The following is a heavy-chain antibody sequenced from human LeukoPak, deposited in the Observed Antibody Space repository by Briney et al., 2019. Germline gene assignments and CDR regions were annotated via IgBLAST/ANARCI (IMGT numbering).Heavy chain of an antibody. D-gene: IGHD3-10*01. J-gene: IGHJ4*02. Sequence: ASVKVSCKASGYTFTSYYMHWVRQAPGQGLEWMGIINPSGGSTSYAQKFQGRVTMTRDTSTSTVYMELSSLRSEDTAVYYCARDHEIGHYYGSGISGEVDYWGQGTLVTVSS. CDR2: INPSGGST. CDR1: GYTFTSYY. CDR3: ARDHEIGHYYGSGISGEVDY. V-gene: IGHV1-46*01.